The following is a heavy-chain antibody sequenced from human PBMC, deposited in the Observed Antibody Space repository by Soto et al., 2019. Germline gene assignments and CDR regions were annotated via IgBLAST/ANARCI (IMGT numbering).Heavy chain of an antibody. Sequence: PSETLSLTCAVYGGSFSGYYWSWIRQPPGKGLEWIGEINHSGSTNYNPSLKSRVTISVDTSKNQFSLKLSSVTAADTVVYYCARGDGSGSYSSRWFDPWGQGTLVTVSS. V-gene: IGHV4-34*01. CDR1: GGSFSGYY. J-gene: IGHJ5*02. D-gene: IGHD3-10*01. CDR2: INHSGST. CDR3: ARGDGSGSYSSRWFDP.